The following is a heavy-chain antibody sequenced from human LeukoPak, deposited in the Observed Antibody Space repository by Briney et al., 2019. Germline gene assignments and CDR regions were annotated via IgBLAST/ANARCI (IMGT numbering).Heavy chain of an antibody. CDR3: ARGPSYYDFHH. CDR2: MSPNSGNT. Sequence: ASVKVSCKASGYTFTSYGISWVRQATGQGLEWMGWMSPNSGNTGYAQKFQGRVTMTSNTSISTAYMELSGLRSEDTAMYYCARGPSYYDFHHWGQGTLVTVSS. CDR1: GYTFTSYG. V-gene: IGHV1-8*02. D-gene: IGHD3-3*01. J-gene: IGHJ4*02.